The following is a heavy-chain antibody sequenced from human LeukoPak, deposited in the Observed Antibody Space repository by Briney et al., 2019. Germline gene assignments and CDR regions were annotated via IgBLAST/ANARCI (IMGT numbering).Heavy chain of an antibody. CDR3: ARMNGIGCSGGSCYYFDY. D-gene: IGHD2-15*01. Sequence: GASVKVSCKASGYTFTSYDINWVRQATGQGLEWMGWMNPNSGNTGYAQKFQGRVTMTRNTSISTAYTELRSLRSDDTAVYYCARMNGIGCSGGSCYYFDYWGQGTLVTVSS. J-gene: IGHJ4*02. V-gene: IGHV1-8*01. CDR2: MNPNSGNT. CDR1: GYTFTSYD.